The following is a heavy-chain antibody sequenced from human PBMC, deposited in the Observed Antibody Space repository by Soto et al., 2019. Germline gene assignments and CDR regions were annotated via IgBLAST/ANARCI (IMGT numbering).Heavy chain of an antibody. CDR3: ARERYCSSTSCYGFYYYYYGMDV. J-gene: IGHJ6*02. V-gene: IGHV1-18*01. D-gene: IGHD2-2*01. CDR2: ISAYNGNT. Sequence: ASVEVSCTASGYTFTSYGISWVRQAHGQGLEWMGWISAYNGNTNYAQKLQGRVTMTTDTSTSTAYMELRSLRSDDTAVYYCARERYCSSTSCYGFYYYYYGMDVWGQGTTVTVSS. CDR1: GYTFTSYG.